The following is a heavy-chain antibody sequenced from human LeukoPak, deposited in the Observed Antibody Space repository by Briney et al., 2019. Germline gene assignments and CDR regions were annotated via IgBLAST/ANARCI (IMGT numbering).Heavy chain of an antibody. V-gene: IGHV3-33*06. D-gene: IGHD3-16*01. J-gene: IGHJ5*02. Sequence: PGGSLRRSCAASGFTFSSYGMHWVRQAPGKGLEWVAVIWYDGSNKYYADSVKGRFTISRDNSKNTLYLRMNSLRAEDTAVYYCAKEGELMTYNWFDPWGQGTLVTVSS. CDR3: AKEGELMTYNWFDP. CDR1: GFTFSSYG. CDR2: IWYDGSNK.